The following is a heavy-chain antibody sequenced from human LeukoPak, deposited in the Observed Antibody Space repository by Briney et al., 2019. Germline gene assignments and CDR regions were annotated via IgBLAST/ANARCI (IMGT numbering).Heavy chain of an antibody. CDR1: GYTFTSYD. CDR2: MNPNSGNT. Sequence: ASVKVSCKASGYTFTSYDINWVRQATGQGLEWMGWMNPNSGNTGYAQKFQGRVTMTRNTSISTAYMELSSLRSEDTAVYYCARGLRSGGLRFLEWLPKREYYYYGMDVWGQGTTVTVSS. CDR3: ARGLRSGGLRFLEWLPKREYYYYGMDV. D-gene: IGHD3-3*01. J-gene: IGHJ6*02. V-gene: IGHV1-8*01.